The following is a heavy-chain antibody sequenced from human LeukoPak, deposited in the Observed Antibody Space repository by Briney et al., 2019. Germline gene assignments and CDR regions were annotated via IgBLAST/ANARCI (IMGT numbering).Heavy chain of an antibody. J-gene: IGHJ5*02. Sequence: ASVKVSCKASGYTFTGYYMHWVRQAPGQGLEWMGWINPNSGGTNYAQKFQGRVTMTRDTSISTAYMELSRLRSDDTAVCYCARGSSSWFFNWFDPWGQGTLVTVSS. CDR1: GYTFTGYY. CDR2: INPNSGGT. V-gene: IGHV1-2*02. D-gene: IGHD6-13*01. CDR3: ARGSSSWFFNWFDP.